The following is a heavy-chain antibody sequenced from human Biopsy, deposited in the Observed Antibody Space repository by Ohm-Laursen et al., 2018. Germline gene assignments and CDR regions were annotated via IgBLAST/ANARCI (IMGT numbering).Heavy chain of an antibody. CDR2: ISASGNHI. CDR1: GFTFSGFS. D-gene: IGHD2-8*01. J-gene: IGHJ4*02. CDR3: ARDGEAKYCKHGVCPSGF. Sequence: SLRLSRTSSGFTFSGFSMNWVRQAPGKGLEWVSSISASGNHIYYTDSVKGRFTVSRDNGKNSVYLQMNSLRVEDTAVYYCARDGEAKYCKHGVCPSGFWGQGTLVTVSS. V-gene: IGHV3-21*01.